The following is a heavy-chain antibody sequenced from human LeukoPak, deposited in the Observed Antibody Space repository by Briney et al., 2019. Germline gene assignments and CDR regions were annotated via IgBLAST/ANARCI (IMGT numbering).Heavy chain of an antibody. CDR1: GFTISINY. J-gene: IGHJ4*02. CDR3: ARDFGGWYGY. Sequence: GGSLRLSCAASGFTISINYMSWVRQAPGKGLEWVSVIYSGGSTYYADSVKGRFTISRDNSKNTLFLQMNSLRAEDTAVYYCARDFGGWYGYWGQGTLVTVSS. CDR2: IYSGGST. D-gene: IGHD6-19*01. V-gene: IGHV3-66*01.